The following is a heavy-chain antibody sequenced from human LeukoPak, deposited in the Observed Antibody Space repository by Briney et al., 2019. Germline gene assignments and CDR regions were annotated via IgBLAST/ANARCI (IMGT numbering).Heavy chain of an antibody. CDR3: ARALCSGYYPFDY. CDR2: VYYSGST. Sequence: SETLSLTCTVSGGSISSYYWSWIRQPPGKGLEWIGYVYYSGSTNYNPSLESRVTISVDTSKNQFSLKLSSVTAADTAVYYCARALCSGYYPFDYWGQGTLVTVSS. CDR1: GGSISSYY. J-gene: IGHJ4*02. D-gene: IGHD3-22*01. V-gene: IGHV4-59*01.